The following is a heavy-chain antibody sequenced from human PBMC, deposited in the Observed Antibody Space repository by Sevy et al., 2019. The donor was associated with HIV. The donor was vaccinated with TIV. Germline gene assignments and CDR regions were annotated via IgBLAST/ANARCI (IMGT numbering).Heavy chain of an antibody. J-gene: IGHJ5*02. CDR2: ISFDGSNK. Sequence: GGSLRLSCAASGFAFTNYYAMHWVRQAPGKGLEWVALISFDGSNKNYADSVKGRFTISRDNSKNTLYLQMNSLRAEDTAVYYCARDQHDYGGNLRTGWFDPWGQGTLVTVSS. CDR1: GFAFTNYYA. CDR3: ARDQHDYGGNLRTGWFDP. D-gene: IGHD4-17*01. V-gene: IGHV3-30-3*01.